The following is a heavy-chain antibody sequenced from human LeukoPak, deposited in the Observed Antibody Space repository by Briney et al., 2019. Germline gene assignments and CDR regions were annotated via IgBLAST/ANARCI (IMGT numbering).Heavy chain of an antibody. CDR2: IIPIFDTP. CDR3: TRGAFNYNDGYYHGMDV. J-gene: IGHJ6*04. Sequence: SVKVSCKASGGTSSSSGINWVRQAPGQGLEWVGGIIPIFDTPNYAHKFQGRVTITADKSTSTAYMELSSLRSEDTAVYYCTRGAFNYNDGYYHGMDVWGKGTTVTVSS. D-gene: IGHD1-1*01. CDR1: GGTSSSSG. V-gene: IGHV1-69*06.